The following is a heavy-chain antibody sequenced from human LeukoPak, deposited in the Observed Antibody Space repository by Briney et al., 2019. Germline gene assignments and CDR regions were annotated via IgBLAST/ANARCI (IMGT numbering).Heavy chain of an antibody. CDR1: GGTFSSYA. Sequence: ASVKVSCKASGGTFSSYAISWVRQAPGQGLEWMGGIIPIFGTANYAQKFQGRVTITADKSTSTAYMELSSLRSEDTAVYYCAGDHSSGWTGRYFDLWGRGTLVTVSS. D-gene: IGHD6-19*01. CDR3: AGDHSSGWTGRYFDL. J-gene: IGHJ2*01. CDR2: IIPIFGTA. V-gene: IGHV1-69*06.